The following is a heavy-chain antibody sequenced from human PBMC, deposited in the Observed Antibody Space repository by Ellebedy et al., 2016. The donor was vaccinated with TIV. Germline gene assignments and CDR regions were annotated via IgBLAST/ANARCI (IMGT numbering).Heavy chain of an antibody. CDR3: AKDRALGYCTGGSCNTK. CDR1: GFIFSHYS. D-gene: IGHD2-15*01. CDR2: ISGSGGST. Sequence: PGGSLRLSCAASGFIFSHYSMNWVRQAPGKGLEWVSAISGSGGSTYYADSVKGRCTISRDISRNTLYLQMNSLRAEDTAVYYCAKDRALGYCTGGSCNTKWGQGTLVTVSS. J-gene: IGHJ4*02. V-gene: IGHV3-23*01.